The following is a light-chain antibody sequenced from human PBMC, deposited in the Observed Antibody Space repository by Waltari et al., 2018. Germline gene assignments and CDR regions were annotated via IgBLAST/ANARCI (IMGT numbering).Light chain of an antibody. CDR3: SSYAGSVV. Sequence: QSALTQPASVSGSRGQSITISCTGSSSDIGSYNVVSWYQPHPGKAPNRLIYGVNNRPSGVSNRCPGSKSGNTASLTISGLQAEDEADYYCSSYAGSVVFGGGTKLTVL. CDR1: SSDIGSYNV. V-gene: IGLV2-23*02. J-gene: IGLJ3*02. CDR2: GVN.